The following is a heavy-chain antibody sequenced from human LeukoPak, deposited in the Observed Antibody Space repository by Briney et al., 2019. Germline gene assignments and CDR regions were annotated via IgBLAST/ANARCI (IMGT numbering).Heavy chain of an antibody. CDR1: GFSFSDYW. Sequence: GGSLRLSCAASGFSFSDYWMSWVRQAPGKGLEWVANINQPGSAEYYVDSVRGRFTISKDNAKSSLSLQMNSLRDDDTAVYFCARSETKGTVDYWGRGTLVTVSS. D-gene: IGHD1-14*01. J-gene: IGHJ4*02. V-gene: IGHV3-7*01. CDR3: ARSETKGTVDY. CDR2: INQPGSAE.